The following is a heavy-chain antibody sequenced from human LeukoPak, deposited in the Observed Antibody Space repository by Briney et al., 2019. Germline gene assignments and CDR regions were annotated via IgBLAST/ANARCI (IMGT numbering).Heavy chain of an antibody. CDR3: ARIRDSTKKGWFDP. V-gene: IGHV3-23*01. D-gene: IGHD2-15*01. CDR2: ISGSGGST. Sequence: GGSLRLSCAASGFTFSSYAMSWVRQAPGKGLEWVSAISGSGGSTYYADSVKGRFTISRDNSKNTLYLQMNSLRAEDTAVYYCARIRDSTKKGWFDPWGQGTLVTVSS. J-gene: IGHJ5*02. CDR1: GFTFSSYA.